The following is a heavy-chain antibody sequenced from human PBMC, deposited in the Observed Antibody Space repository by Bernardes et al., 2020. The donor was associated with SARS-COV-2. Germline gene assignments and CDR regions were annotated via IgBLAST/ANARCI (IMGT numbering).Heavy chain of an antibody. CDR3: ARVPYDFWSGYYSRPSPDYYYGMDV. D-gene: IGHD3-3*01. V-gene: IGHV4-61*02. Sequence: SETLSLTCTVSGGSISSGSYYWSWIRQPAGKGLEWIGRIYTSGSTNYNPSLKSRVTISVDTSKNQFSLKLSSVTAADTAVYYCARVPYDFWSGYYSRPSPDYYYGMDVWGQGTTVIVSS. J-gene: IGHJ6*02. CDR2: IYTSGST. CDR1: GGSISSGSYY.